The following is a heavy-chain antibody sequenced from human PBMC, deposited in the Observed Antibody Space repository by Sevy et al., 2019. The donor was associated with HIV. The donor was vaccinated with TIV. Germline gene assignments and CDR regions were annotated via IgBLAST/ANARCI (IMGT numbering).Heavy chain of an antibody. V-gene: IGHV3-30*04. CDR2: ISYDGNNR. Sequence: GGSLRLSCAASGFTFSSYAMHWVRQAPGKGLEWVAVISYDGNNRYHADSVKDRFTISRDNSKNTLYLQMNSVRAEDTAVYYCARDGSSGGLFLKDYYYFGMDVWGQGTTVTVSS. CDR3: ARDGSSGGLFLKDYYYFGMDV. J-gene: IGHJ6*02. D-gene: IGHD3-16*01. CDR1: GFTFSSYA.